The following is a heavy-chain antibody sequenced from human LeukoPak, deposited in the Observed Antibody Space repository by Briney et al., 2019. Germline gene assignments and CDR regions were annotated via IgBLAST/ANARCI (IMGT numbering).Heavy chain of an antibody. CDR3: ARDRGYGDYGGNWFDP. D-gene: IGHD4-17*01. CDR2: IYYSGST. CDR1: GGSISSSSYY. Sequence: SETLSLTCTVSGGSISSSSYYWGWIRQPPGTGLEWIGSIYYSGSTYYNPSLKSRVTISVDTSKNQFSLKMSSVTAADTAVYFCARDRGYGDYGGNWFDPWGQGTLVTVSS. J-gene: IGHJ5*02. V-gene: IGHV4-39*07.